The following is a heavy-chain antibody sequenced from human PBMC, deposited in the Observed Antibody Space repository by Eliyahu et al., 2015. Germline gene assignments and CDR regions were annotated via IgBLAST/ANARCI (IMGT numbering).Heavy chain of an antibody. Sequence: EVQVLESGGGLVQPGGSLRXXXAASXFTFSNYGXTWVRQAPGKGLEWVSVISGTASHTFNADSVKGRFTISRDNSKNTLYLHMNSLRAEDTAVYYCAKTGGSGWFLDYWGQGILVTVSS. D-gene: IGHD6-19*01. CDR1: XFTFSNYG. V-gene: IGHV3-23*01. J-gene: IGHJ4*02. CDR3: AKTGGSGWFLDY. CDR2: ISGTASHT.